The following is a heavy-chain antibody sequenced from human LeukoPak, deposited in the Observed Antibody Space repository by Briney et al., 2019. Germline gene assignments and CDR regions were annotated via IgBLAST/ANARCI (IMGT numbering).Heavy chain of an antibody. Sequence: PGGSLRLSCAASGFTVSSNYMSWVRQAPGKGLEWVSVIYSGGSTYYADSVKGRFTISRDNSKNTLYLQMNSLRAEDTAVYYCASSIVGALDAFDIWDQGTMVTVSS. CDR2: IYSGGST. J-gene: IGHJ3*02. D-gene: IGHD1-26*01. CDR1: GFTVSSNY. CDR3: ASSIVGALDAFDI. V-gene: IGHV3-66*01.